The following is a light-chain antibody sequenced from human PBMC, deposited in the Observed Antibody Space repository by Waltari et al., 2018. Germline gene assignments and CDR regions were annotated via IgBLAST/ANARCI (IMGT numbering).Light chain of an antibody. V-gene: IGKV1-5*03. CDR3: QQYNTYPVT. Sequence: DIQMTQSPSTLSASEGDRVTLTCRASQSINYWLAWYQQKPGKAPKLLIYKASTLETGVPSRFSGSGSGTEFTLTIGSLQSDDFAIYYCQQYNTYPVTFGQGTRLEIK. CDR2: KAS. J-gene: IGKJ5*01. CDR1: QSINYW.